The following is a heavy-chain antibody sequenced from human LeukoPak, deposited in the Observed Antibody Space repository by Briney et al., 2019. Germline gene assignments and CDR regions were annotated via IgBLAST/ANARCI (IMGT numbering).Heavy chain of an antibody. Sequence: SETLSPTCTVSGGSISKYYWSWIRQPPGKGLEWIGYIYYSGSTNYNPSLKSRVTISVDTSKNQFSLKLGSVTAADTAVYYCARHVCSNGVCFPYYYYYMDVWGKGTTVTVSS. V-gene: IGHV4-59*08. CDR1: GGSISKYY. D-gene: IGHD2-8*01. CDR2: IYYSGST. CDR3: ARHVCSNGVCFPYYYYYMDV. J-gene: IGHJ6*03.